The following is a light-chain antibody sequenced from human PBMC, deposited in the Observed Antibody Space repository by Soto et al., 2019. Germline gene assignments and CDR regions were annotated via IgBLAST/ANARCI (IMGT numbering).Light chain of an antibody. CDR2: DAS. CDR1: QSISNW. J-gene: IGKJ2*01. Sequence: DIQMTQSPSTLSASVGDRVTITCRASQSISNWLAWYQQKPGKAPKLLIYDASSLESGVPSRFSGSGSGTEFTLTISSLQPDDVATYYCQQYNSYSQYTFGQGTKLEIK. CDR3: QQYNSYSQYT. V-gene: IGKV1-5*01.